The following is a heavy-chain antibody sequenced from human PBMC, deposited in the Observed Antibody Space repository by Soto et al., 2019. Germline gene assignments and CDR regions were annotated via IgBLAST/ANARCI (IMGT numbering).Heavy chain of an antibody. Sequence: EVQLLESGGGLVQPGGSLRLSCAASGFTFSSYAMSWVRQAPGKGLEWVSAISGSGGSTYYADSVKGRFTISRDNSKNTLYLQMNSLRAEDTAVYYCAKVRASPGYYYYYMDVWCKGTTVTVSS. CDR2: ISGSGGST. V-gene: IGHV3-23*01. CDR1: GFTFSSYA. CDR3: AKVRASPGYYYYYMDV. D-gene: IGHD2-8*02. J-gene: IGHJ6*03.